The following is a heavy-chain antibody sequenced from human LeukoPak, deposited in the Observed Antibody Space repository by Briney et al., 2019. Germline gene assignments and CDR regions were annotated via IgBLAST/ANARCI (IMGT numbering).Heavy chain of an antibody. Sequence: SQTLSLACTVAGGSISSYYWSWIRQPPRKGLEWIGYIYYSGSTNYNPSLNSRVTISVDTSKNQFSLRLSSVTPADTAVYYCARAPYYDSSGYYYWLDIWGQGTMVTVSS. V-gene: IGHV4-59*01. CDR3: ARAPYYDSSGYYYWLDI. CDR1: GGSISSYY. D-gene: IGHD3-22*01. J-gene: IGHJ3*02. CDR2: IYYSGST.